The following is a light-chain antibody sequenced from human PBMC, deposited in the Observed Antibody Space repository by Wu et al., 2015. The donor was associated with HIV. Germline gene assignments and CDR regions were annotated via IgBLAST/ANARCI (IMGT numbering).Light chain of an antibody. J-gene: IGKJ1*01. Sequence: SQSINNWLAWYQQKPGKAPNLLIYKAANLKSGVPSRFSGSGYGTDFTLTISSLQADDFATYYCQQYNSWTFGQGTKVEIK. CDR1: QSINNW. V-gene: IGKV1-5*03. CDR3: QQYNSWT. CDR2: KAA.